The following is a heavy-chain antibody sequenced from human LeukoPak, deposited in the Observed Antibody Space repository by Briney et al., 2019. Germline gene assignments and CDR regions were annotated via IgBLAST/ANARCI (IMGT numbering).Heavy chain of an antibody. CDR3: ARGLYGSGPYYMDV. CDR2: INYSGST. D-gene: IGHD3-10*01. CDR1: IWCVRGRGYP. J-gene: IGHJ6*03. Sequence: TLALPGSGSIWCVRGRGYPRTWIRPLRGHRQEWVGTINYSGSTYYNPSLKSRVTTSVDTSNNQFSLKLSSVTAADTAVYYCARGLYGSGPYYMDVSGKGTTVSVS. V-gene: IGHV4-39*02.